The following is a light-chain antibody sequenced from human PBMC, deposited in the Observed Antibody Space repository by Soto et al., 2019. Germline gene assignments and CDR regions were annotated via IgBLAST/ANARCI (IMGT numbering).Light chain of an antibody. CDR1: QAITNW. Sequence: DIQLTQSPSSVSASVGDRVTITCRASQAITNWLAWYQQKPGEAPKLLMYSASSLQSGVPSRFSGSGSGTDFTLTISSLQPEDFATYYCQQSNRFPLTFGGGTKVEI. V-gene: IGKV1D-12*01. J-gene: IGKJ4*01. CDR2: SAS. CDR3: QQSNRFPLT.